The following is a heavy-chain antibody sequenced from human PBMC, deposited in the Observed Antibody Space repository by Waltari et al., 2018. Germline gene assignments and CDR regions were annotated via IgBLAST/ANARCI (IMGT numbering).Heavy chain of an antibody. J-gene: IGHJ4*02. Sequence: QLQLQESGPGLVKSSETLSLTCSVSGDSISNSNQYWGWVRQPPGMGLEWIGSLYSTGTTYYKSSLESRATISVDTSKNHFSLSLTSVTAADTAIYYCARSGDNNFHASWEYWDQGTLVTVSS. D-gene: IGHD1-26*01. CDR2: LYSTGTT. CDR1: GDSISNSNQY. V-gene: IGHV4-39*07. CDR3: ARSGDNNFHASWEY.